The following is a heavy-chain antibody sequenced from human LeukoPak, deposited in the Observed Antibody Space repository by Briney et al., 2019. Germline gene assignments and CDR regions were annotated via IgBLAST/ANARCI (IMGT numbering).Heavy chain of an antibody. J-gene: IGHJ6*03. Sequence: ASVKVSCKASGYTFTGYYMHWVRQAPGQGLEWMGWINPNSGGTNYAQKFQGRVTMTRDTSISTAYMELSRLRSDDTAVYYCAREGRLLWFGESPYMDVWGKGTPVTVSS. V-gene: IGHV1-2*02. CDR3: AREGRLLWFGESPYMDV. CDR2: INPNSGGT. D-gene: IGHD3-10*01. CDR1: GYTFTGYY.